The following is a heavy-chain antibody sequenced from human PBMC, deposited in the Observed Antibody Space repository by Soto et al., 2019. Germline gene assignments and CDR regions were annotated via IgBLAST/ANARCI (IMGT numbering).Heavy chain of an antibody. V-gene: IGHV4-61*01. Sequence: QMQLQESGPGLVKPSETLSLACTVSGGSVSSPKYFWSWIRQPPGKGLEWVAYIYNNGKTNYKPSLNSRATISVDTAKNQCSLKLTSVTGADSAVYFCARTVMPVGNLPAFDHWGQGVLVTVSS. CDR2: IYNNGKT. CDR3: ARTVMPVGNLPAFDH. CDR1: GGSVSSPKYF. D-gene: IGHD7-27*01. J-gene: IGHJ4*02.